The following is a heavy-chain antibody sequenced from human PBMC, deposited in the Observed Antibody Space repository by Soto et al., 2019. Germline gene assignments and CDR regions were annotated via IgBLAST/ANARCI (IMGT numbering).Heavy chain of an antibody. V-gene: IGHV3-7*03. CDR3: ATHYYLLY. CDR2: IKQDGSEK. Sequence: SCAAAGLMLVSYWMSWVRKAPGKGLEWVANIKQDGSEKYYVDSVKGRFTISRDNAKNSLYLQMNSLRAEATAVYYCATHYYLLYWGQG. J-gene: IGHJ4*02. CDR1: GLMLVSYW.